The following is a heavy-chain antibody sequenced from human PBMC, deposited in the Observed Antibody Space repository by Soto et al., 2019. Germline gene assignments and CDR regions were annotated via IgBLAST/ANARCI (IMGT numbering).Heavy chain of an antibody. Sequence: QVQLVQSGAEVKKPGASVKVSCKASGYTFTSYGISWVRQAPGQGLEWMGWISAYNGNTNYAQKLQGRVTMTTDTSTSTAYMELRSLRSDDTAVYYCARVNDCTNGVCYTFWRVPYYYGMDVWGQGTTVTVSS. J-gene: IGHJ6*02. D-gene: IGHD2-8*01. CDR3: ARVNDCTNGVCYTFWRVPYYYGMDV. CDR1: GYTFTSYG. CDR2: ISAYNGNT. V-gene: IGHV1-18*04.